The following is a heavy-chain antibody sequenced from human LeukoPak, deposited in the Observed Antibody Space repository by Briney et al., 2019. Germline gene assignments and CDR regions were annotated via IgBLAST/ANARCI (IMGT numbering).Heavy chain of an antibody. CDR2: ITSGVGIT. CDR1: GFTFSNYG. J-gene: IGHJ4*02. CDR3: AKRNYYDLDY. D-gene: IGHD3-22*01. V-gene: IGHV3-23*01. Sequence: PGGSLRLSRAASGFTFSNYGMNWVRQAPGKGLEWVSIITSGVGITYYADSVEGRFTISRDNSKNTLYLQMNSLRAEDTAVYYCAKRNYYDLDYWGQGTLVTVSS.